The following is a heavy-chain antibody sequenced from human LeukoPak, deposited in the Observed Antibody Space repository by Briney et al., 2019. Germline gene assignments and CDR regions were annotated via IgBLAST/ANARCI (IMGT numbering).Heavy chain of an antibody. CDR3: ARLSNSMVYYYMDV. D-gene: IGHD2/OR15-2a*01. Sequence: SETLSLTCAVYGGSFSGYYWSWIRQPPGKGLEWIGEINHSGSTNYNPSLKSRVTISVDTSKNQFSLKLSSVTAADTAVYYCARLSNSMVYYYMDVWGKGTTVTVSS. CDR2: INHSGST. J-gene: IGHJ6*03. CDR1: GGSFSGYY. V-gene: IGHV4-34*01.